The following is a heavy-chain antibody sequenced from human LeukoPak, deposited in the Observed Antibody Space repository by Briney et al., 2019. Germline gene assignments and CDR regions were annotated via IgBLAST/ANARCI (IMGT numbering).Heavy chain of an antibody. V-gene: IGHV1-18*01. J-gene: IGHJ6*03. Sequence: ASVKVSCKASGYTFTSYGISWVRQAPGQGLEWMGWISAYNGNTNYAQKLQGRVTMTTDTSTSTAYMELRSLRSDDTAMYYCARVESGYYYGSGSYYYYMDVWGKGTTVTVPS. CDR3: ARVESGYYYGSGSYYYYMDV. D-gene: IGHD3-10*01. CDR2: ISAYNGNT. CDR1: GYTFTSYG.